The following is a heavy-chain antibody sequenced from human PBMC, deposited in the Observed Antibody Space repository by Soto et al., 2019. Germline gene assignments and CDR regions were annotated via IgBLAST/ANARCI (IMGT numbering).Heavy chain of an antibody. J-gene: IGHJ6*02. V-gene: IGHV1-46*01. CDR2: INPSGGST. CDR3: ASDTYYDFWSGHPLTVYYYYGMDV. CDR1: GYTFTSYY. D-gene: IGHD3-3*01. Sequence: GASVKVSCKASGYTFTSYYMHWVRQAPGQGLEWMGIINPSGGSTSYAQKFQGRVTMTRDTSTSTVYMELSSLRSEDTAVYYCASDTYYDFWSGHPLTVYYYYGMDVWGQGTTVTVSS.